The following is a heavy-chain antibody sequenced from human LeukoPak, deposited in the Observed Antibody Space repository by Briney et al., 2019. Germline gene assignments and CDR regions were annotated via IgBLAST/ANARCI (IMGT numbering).Heavy chain of an antibody. V-gene: IGHV4-31*03. CDR2: IYYSGST. CDR3: ARGLYYDSSGYLV. J-gene: IGHJ4*02. D-gene: IGHD3-22*01. CDR1: GGSISSGGYY. Sequence: SQTLSLTCTVSGGSISSGGYYWSWIRQHPGTGLEWIGYIYYSGSTYYNPSLKSRVTISVDTSKNQFSLKLSSVTAADTAVYYCARGLYYDSSGYLVWGQGTLVTVSS.